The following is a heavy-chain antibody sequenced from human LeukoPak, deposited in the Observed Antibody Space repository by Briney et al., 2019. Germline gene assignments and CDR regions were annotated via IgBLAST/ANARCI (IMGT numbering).Heavy chain of an antibody. CDR3: ARPGATVTNTNYYFDL. Sequence: GESLKISCQGSGFKFTDYWIGWVRQMPGKGLEWMGVIYPYDSETTYSPSFQGQVTISADKSINTAYMQWSSLKASDTAMYYCARPGATVTNTNYYFDLWGRGTLVTVSS. CDR2: IYPYDSET. CDR1: GFKFTDYW. V-gene: IGHV5-51*01. D-gene: IGHD4-17*01. J-gene: IGHJ2*01.